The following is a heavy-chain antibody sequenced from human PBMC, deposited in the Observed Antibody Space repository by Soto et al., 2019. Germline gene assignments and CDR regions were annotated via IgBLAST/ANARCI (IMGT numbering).Heavy chain of an antibody. V-gene: IGHV3-21*01. J-gene: IGHJ3*02. CDR3: ARDKPYCSSTSCGRAFDI. CDR2: ISSSSSYI. Sequence: GGSLRLSCAASGFTFSIYSMNWVRQAPGKGLEWVSSISSSSSYIYYADSVKGRFTISRHNAKNSLYLQMNSLSAEDTAVYYCARDKPYCSSTSCGRAFDIWGQGTMVT. CDR1: GFTFSIYS. D-gene: IGHD2-2*01.